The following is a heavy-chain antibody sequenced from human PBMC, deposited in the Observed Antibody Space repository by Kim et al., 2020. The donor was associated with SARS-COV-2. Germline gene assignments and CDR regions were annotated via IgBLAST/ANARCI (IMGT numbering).Heavy chain of an antibody. V-gene: IGHV4-59*08. Sequence: SETLSLTCTVSGGSISSYYWSWIRQPPGKGLEWIGYIYYSGSTNYNPSPKSRVTISVDTSKNQFSLKLSSVTAADTAVYYCARTPQGAFDIWGQGTMVTVSS. CDR2: IYYSGST. J-gene: IGHJ3*02. CDR1: GGSISSYY. CDR3: ARTPQGAFDI.